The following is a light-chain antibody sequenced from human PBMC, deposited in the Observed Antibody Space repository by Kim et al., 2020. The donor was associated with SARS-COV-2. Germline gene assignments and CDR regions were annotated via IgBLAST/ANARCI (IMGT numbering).Light chain of an antibody. V-gene: IGLV3-9*01. CDR1: DIXGYX. Sequence: LRPTAMXTWGGSDIXGYXVXWYXQKPGQAPLLGXYRDSARPSGIPERFSGSNSESTATLIISTVQXXDDGDYYCQVWDSSTAVFGGGTQLTVL. J-gene: IGLJ3*02. CDR3: QVWDSSTAV. CDR2: RDS.